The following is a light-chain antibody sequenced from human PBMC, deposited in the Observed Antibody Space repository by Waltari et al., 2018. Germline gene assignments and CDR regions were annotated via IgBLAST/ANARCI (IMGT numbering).Light chain of an antibody. Sequence: DVVMTQSPLSLPVTLGQPASIPCRSGQSLLHSDGNTYLSWFQQRPGQSPRRLIYQVSNRDSGVPDRFSGSGSGTDFTLKISRVEAEDVGVYYCMQHIHWPRTFGQGTKVEIK. CDR2: QVS. J-gene: IGKJ1*01. V-gene: IGKV2-30*02. CDR1: QSLLHSDGNTY. CDR3: MQHIHWPRT.